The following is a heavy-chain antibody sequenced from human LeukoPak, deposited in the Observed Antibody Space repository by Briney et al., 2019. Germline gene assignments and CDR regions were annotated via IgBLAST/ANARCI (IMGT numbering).Heavy chain of an antibody. V-gene: IGHV1-3*01. CDR1: GGTFSSYA. CDR3: ARALKRPDPNWFDP. CDR2: INAGNGNT. J-gene: IGHJ5*02. Sequence: ASVKVSCKASGGTFSSYAMHWVRQAPGQRLEWMGWINAGNGNTKYSQKFQGRVTITRDTSASTAYMELSSLRSEDTAVYYCARALKRPDPNWFDPWGQGTLVTVSS.